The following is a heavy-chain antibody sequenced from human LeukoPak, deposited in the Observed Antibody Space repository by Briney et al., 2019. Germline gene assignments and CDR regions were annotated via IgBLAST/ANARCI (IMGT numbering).Heavy chain of an antibody. CDR3: ARDRGYSYGYRWFDP. D-gene: IGHD5-18*01. J-gene: IGHJ5*02. CDR2: IYYSGST. Sequence: SETLSLTCTVSGGSISSYYWSWIRQPPGKGLEWIGYIYYSGSTNYNPSLTSRVTISVDTSKNQFSLKLSSVTAADTAVYYCARDRGYSYGYRWFDPWGQGTLVTVSS. V-gene: IGHV4-59*01. CDR1: GGSISSYY.